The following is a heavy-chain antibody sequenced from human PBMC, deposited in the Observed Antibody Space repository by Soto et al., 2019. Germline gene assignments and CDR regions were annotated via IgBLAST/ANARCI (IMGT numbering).Heavy chain of an antibody. CDR2: ISGSGGST. CDR1: GFTFSNQA. J-gene: IGHJ6*02. Sequence: QPGGSLRLSCAASGFTFSNQAMSWVRQAPGKGLEWVSAISGSGGSTYYADSVKGRFTISRDNSKNTLYLQMNSLRAEDTAVYYCAKVVDIAAFYMDVWGQGTTVTVSS. V-gene: IGHV3-23*01. D-gene: IGHD6-25*01. CDR3: AKVVDIAAFYMDV.